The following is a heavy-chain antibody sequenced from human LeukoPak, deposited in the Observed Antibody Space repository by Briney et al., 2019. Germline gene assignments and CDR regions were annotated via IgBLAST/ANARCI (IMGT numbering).Heavy chain of an antibody. J-gene: IGHJ4*02. Sequence: PGGSLRLSCTASGFTFSDHYMSWFRLSPGKGLEWLAYITSSGSITDYADSVKGRFTICRDNAKNTMFLQMNSPRPEDTAVYYCARDPDYGDPEWGQGTLVTVSP. CDR1: GFTFSDHY. CDR3: ARDPDYGDPE. CDR2: ITSSGSIT. V-gene: IGHV3-11*01. D-gene: IGHD4-17*01.